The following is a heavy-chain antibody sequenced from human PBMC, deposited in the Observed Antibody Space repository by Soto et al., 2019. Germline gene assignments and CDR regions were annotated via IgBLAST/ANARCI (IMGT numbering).Heavy chain of an antibody. CDR2: IYSGGST. Sequence: EVQLGESGGGLIQPGGSLRVSCAASGFTVSRSYMSWVRQAPGKGLEWVSVIYSGGSTNYADSVKGRFTISRDNSKNTLYLQMNSLRVEDTAVYYCARDTYYYDSSGQPYWGQGTLVTVSS. CDR3: ARDTYYYDSSGQPY. CDR1: GFTVSRSY. D-gene: IGHD3-22*01. V-gene: IGHV3-53*01. J-gene: IGHJ4*02.